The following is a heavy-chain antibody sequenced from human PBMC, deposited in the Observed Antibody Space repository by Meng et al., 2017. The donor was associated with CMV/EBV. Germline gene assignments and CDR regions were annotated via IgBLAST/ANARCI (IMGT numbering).Heavy chain of an antibody. J-gene: IGHJ5*02. Sequence: VPILVHPPRTTPLPSTFTGVSLSTSVVVVGCIRQPPGKALGWLALIYWDADTRYRPSLKSMLTITKDTSTNQVVLTMTNMDPVDTATYYCAHQLRYFDWVNNWFDPWGQGTLVTVSS. CDR3: AHQLRYFDWVNNWFDP. CDR1: GVSLSTSVVV. V-gene: IGHV2-5*06. CDR2: IYWDADT. D-gene: IGHD3-9*01.